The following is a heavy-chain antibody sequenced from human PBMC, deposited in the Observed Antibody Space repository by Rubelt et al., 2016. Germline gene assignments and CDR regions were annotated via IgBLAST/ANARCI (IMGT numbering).Heavy chain of an antibody. D-gene: IGHD1-1*01. V-gene: IGHV3-30*04. J-gene: IGHJ4*02. CDR3: ARAPWNDLHRFDY. CDR2: ISYDGSNK. Sequence: VQLVESGGGLVQPGGSLRLSCAASGFTFSSYAMHWVRQAPGKGLEWVAVISYDGSNKYFADSVKGRFTISRDNSKNTLYLQMNSLRAEDTAVYYYARAPWNDLHRFDYWGQGTLVTVSS. CDR1: GFTFSSYA.